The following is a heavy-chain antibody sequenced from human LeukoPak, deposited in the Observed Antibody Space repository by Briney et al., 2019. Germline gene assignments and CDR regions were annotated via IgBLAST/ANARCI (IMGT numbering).Heavy chain of an antibody. J-gene: IGHJ4*02. Sequence: PGGSLRLSCVASGFNFSSYSMNWFRQAQGKGVEWVSYISGTSYSIYYADSVKGRFTISRDNAKNSLYLQMNSLRDEDTAVYFCARDDYMFTDYTHGDYWGQGTLVTVSS. CDR1: GFNFSSYS. CDR2: ISGTSYSI. CDR3: ARDDYMFTDYTHGDY. V-gene: IGHV3-48*02. D-gene: IGHD3-10*02.